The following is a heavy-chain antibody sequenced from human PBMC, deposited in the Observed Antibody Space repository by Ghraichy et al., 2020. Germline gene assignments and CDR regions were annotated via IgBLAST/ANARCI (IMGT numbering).Heavy chain of an antibody. CDR2: ISSSSSYI. CDR1: GFTFSSYS. D-gene: IGHD5-12*01. V-gene: IGHV3-21*01. J-gene: IGHJ4*02. CDR3: ARDAKYSGYDLFDY. Sequence: LSLTCAASGFTFSSYSMNWVRQAPGKGLEWVSSISSSSSYIYYADSVKGRFTISRDNAKNSLYLQMNSLRAEDTAVYYCARDAKYSGYDLFDYWGQGTLVTVSS.